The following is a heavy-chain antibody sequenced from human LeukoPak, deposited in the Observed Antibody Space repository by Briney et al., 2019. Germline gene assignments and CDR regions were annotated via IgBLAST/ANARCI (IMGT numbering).Heavy chain of an antibody. Sequence: GGSLRLSCAASGFTFDDYAMHWVRQAPGEGLEWVSGISWNSGSIGYADSVKGRFTISRDNAKNSLYLQMNSLRAEDTALYYCAKAPSGGGYYDSSGYYEELDYGMDVWGQGTTVTVSS. CDR1: GFTFDDYA. D-gene: IGHD3-22*01. CDR2: ISWNSGSI. CDR3: AKAPSGGGYYDSSGYYEELDYGMDV. J-gene: IGHJ6*02. V-gene: IGHV3-9*01.